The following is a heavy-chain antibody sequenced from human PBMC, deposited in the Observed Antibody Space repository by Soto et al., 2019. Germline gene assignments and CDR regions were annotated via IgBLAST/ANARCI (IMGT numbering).Heavy chain of an antibody. V-gene: IGHV3-23*01. CDR1: GFTFSSYA. D-gene: IGHD2-8*01. CDR3: AKGAGWMVYAIDRVIPFPPEAFDY. J-gene: IGHJ4*02. Sequence: EVQLLESGGGLVQPGGSLRLSCAASGFTFSSYAMSWVRQAPGKGLEWVSAISGSGGSTYYADSVKGRFTISRDNSKNTLYLQMNSLRAEDTAVYYCAKGAGWMVYAIDRVIPFPPEAFDYWGQGTLVTVSS. CDR2: ISGSGGST.